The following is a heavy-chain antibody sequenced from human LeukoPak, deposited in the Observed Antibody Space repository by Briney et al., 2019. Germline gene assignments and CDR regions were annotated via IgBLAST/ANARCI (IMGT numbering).Heavy chain of an antibody. Sequence: AVTVSSKASGGTFIIYAISRVRQAPGQGREWMGGIIPIFGTANYAQKFQGRVTITADKSTSTAYMELSSLRPEDTAVYYCARDFREVWQQQVYYYYYYMDVWGKGTTVTVSS. V-gene: IGHV1-69*06. D-gene: IGHD6-13*01. CDR3: ARDFREVWQQQVYYYYYYMDV. CDR1: GGTFIIYA. CDR2: IIPIFGTA. J-gene: IGHJ6*03.